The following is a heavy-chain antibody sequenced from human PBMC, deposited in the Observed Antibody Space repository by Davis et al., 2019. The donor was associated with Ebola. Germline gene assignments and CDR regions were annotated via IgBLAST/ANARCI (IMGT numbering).Heavy chain of an antibody. CDR3: ASGEFVDF. CDR2: INPSIGNT. V-gene: IGHV1-46*01. Sequence: ASVTVSCKASGYIFTDYFMHWVRQAPGQGLAWMGLINPSIGNTSLAQKFQGRVSLTRDTSTSTVHMELSSLKSEDTAIYYCASGEFVDFWGQGTLVTVSS. D-gene: IGHD3-10*01. J-gene: IGHJ4*02. CDR1: GYIFTDYF.